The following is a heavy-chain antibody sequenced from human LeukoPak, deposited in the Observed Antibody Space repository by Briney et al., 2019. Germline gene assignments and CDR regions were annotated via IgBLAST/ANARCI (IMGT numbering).Heavy chain of an antibody. Sequence: GGSLRLSCTASGFTFSNYAMSWVRQAPGKGLEWVSTITGSGDGTYNADSVKGRFTISRDNSENTMNLQMNSLRAEDTAVNYCAKGGLWYGKNDHWGQGTLVTVSS. V-gene: IGHV3-23*01. CDR3: AKGGLWYGKNDH. D-gene: IGHD6-13*01. CDR1: GFTFSNYA. CDR2: ITGSGDGT. J-gene: IGHJ4*02.